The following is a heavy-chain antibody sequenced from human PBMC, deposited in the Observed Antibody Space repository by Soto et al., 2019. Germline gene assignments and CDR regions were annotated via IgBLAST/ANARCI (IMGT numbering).Heavy chain of an antibody. J-gene: IGHJ4*02. Sequence: PSETLSLTCTVSGVSISSSTYYWGWIRQPPGKGLEWIGSIYYSGSTYYNPSLKSRVTISVDTSRIQFSLKLSSVTAADTAVYYCAKDLYGDYGATGEDWGQGTLVTVSS. CDR2: IYYSGST. CDR1: GVSISSSTYY. V-gene: IGHV4-39*02. CDR3: AKDLYGDYGATGED. D-gene: IGHD4-17*01.